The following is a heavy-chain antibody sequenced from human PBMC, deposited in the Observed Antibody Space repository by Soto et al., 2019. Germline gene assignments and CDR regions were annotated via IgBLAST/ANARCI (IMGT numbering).Heavy chain of an antibody. CDR3: ARWIQLQLYNWFDP. Sequence: QVQLVQSGAEVKKPGASVKVSCKASGYTFTSYAMHWVRQAPGQRLEWMGWINAGNGNTKYSQKFQGRVTITRDTSASTAYMELSSLRSEDTAVYYCARWIQLQLYNWFDPWGQGTLVTVSS. J-gene: IGHJ5*02. D-gene: IGHD5-18*01. CDR2: INAGNGNT. V-gene: IGHV1-3*01. CDR1: GYTFTSYA.